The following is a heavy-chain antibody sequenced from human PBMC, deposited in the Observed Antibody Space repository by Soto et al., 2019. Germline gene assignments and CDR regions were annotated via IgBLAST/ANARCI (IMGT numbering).Heavy chain of an antibody. CDR2: IIPMFDIV. J-gene: IGHJ4*02. V-gene: IGHV1-69*13. CDR1: GGTFGSNA. CDR3: AREAEPEYFDY. D-gene: IGHD6-6*01. Sequence: GASVKVSCKASGGTFGSNAISWVRQAPGQGLEWMGGIIPMFDIVHFAQKFQGRVTITADEFTSTAYMELSSLRSEGTAVYYCAREAEPEYFDYWGQGTPVTVSS.